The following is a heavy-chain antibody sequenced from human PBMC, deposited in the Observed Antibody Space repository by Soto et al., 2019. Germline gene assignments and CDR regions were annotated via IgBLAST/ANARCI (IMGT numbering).Heavy chain of an antibody. D-gene: IGHD6-19*01. V-gene: IGHV1-8*01. CDR3: ARGRSGWYRSYYYYGMDV. CDR2: MNPNSGNT. J-gene: IGHJ6*02. Sequence: ASVKVSCEASGYTFTSYDINWVRQATGQGLEWMGWMNPNSGNTGYAQKFQGRVTMTRNTSISTAYMELSSLRSEDTAVYYCARGRSGWYRSYYYYGMDVWGQGTTVTVSS. CDR1: GYTFTSYD.